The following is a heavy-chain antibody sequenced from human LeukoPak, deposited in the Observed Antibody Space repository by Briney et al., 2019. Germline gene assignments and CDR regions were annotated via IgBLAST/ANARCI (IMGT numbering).Heavy chain of an antibody. V-gene: IGHV4-38-2*02. CDR1: GYSISSGYY. CDR2: IYHSGST. J-gene: IGHJ4*02. D-gene: IGHD1-26*01. Sequence: SETLSLTCTVSGYSISSGYYWGWIRQPPGKGLEWIGSIYHSGSTYYNPSLKSRVTISVDTSKNQFSLKLSSVTAADTAVYYFASGSYYSKSYFDYWGQGTLVTVSS. CDR3: ASGSYYSKSYFDY.